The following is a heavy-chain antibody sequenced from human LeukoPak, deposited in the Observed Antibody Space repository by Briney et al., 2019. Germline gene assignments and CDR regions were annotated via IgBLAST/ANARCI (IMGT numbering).Heavy chain of an antibody. CDR2: INSDGSST. D-gene: IGHD3-9*01. CDR1: GFTFSSYW. CDR3: ARAAYDILTGYYRTPYGMDV. V-gene: IGHV3-74*01. Sequence: PGGSLRLSCAASGFTFSSYWMHWVRQAPGKGLVWVSRINSDGSSTSYADSVKGRFTISRDNAKNTLYLQMNSLRAEDTAVYYCARAAYDILTGYYRTPYGMDVWGKGTTVIVSS. J-gene: IGHJ6*04.